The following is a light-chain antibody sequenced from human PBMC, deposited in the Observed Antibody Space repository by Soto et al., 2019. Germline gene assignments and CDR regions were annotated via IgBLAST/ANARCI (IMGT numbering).Light chain of an antibody. V-gene: IGKV1-5*01. CDR3: QQHNNWPIT. CDR2: DAS. CDR1: QTISFW. J-gene: IGKJ5*01. Sequence: DIQMTQSPSTLSASVGDKVTITCRASQTISFWLAWYQQKPGKAPKLLIYDASSLESGGPSRFRGSGSGTEFTLTISSLQPDDFALYFCQQHNNWPITFGQGTRLEIQ.